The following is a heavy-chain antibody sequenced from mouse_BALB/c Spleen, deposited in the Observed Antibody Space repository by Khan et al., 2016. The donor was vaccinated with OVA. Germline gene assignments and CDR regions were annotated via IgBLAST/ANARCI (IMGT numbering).Heavy chain of an antibody. CDR2: IDTYSGGT. CDR1: GYSFTNYY. V-gene: IGHV1S135*01. J-gene: IGHJ3*01. CDR3: TRQGDVAWFTD. D-gene: IGHD2-13*01. Sequence: EVQLQQSGPELMKPGATVKISCKASGYSFTNYYINWVKQAHGKSLKWMGYIDTYSGGTTYNQKFKGQSTFTAENSSSTAYLHLNNLTAEDSAVYYGTRQGDVAWFTDWGQGTLVTVSA.